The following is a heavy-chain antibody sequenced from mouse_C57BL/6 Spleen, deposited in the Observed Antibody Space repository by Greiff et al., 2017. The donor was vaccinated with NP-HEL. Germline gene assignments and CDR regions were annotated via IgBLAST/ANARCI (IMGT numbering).Heavy chain of an antibody. D-gene: IGHD1-1*01. V-gene: IGHV1-64*01. CDR1: GYTFTSYW. J-gene: IGHJ1*03. CDR2: IHPNSGST. Sequence: QVQLQQPGAELVKPGASVKLSCKASGYTFTSYWMHWVKQRPGQGLEWVGKIHPNSGSTNYNEKFNSKATLTVEKSYSTDYMQLSSLTSEDSAVYYCANSSGNRVYFGVWGTGTTVTVSS. CDR3: ANSSGNRVYFGV.